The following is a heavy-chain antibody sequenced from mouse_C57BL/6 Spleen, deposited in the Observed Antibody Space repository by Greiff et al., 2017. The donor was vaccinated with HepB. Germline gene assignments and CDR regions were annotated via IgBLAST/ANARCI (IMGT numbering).Heavy chain of an antibody. V-gene: IGHV1-9*01. CDR3: ASYDGYYYFDY. Sequence: QVQLKESGAELMKPGASVKLSCKATGYTFTGYWIEWVKQRPGHGLEWIGEILPGSGSTNYNEKFKGKATFTADTSSNTAYMQLSSLTTEDSAIYYCASYDGYYYFDYWGQGTTLTVSS. CDR1: GYTFTGYW. J-gene: IGHJ2*01. D-gene: IGHD2-3*01. CDR2: ILPGSGST.